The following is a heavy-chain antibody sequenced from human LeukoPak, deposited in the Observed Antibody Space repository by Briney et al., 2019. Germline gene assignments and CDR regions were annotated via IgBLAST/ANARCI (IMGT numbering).Heavy chain of an antibody. V-gene: IGHV3-7*01. J-gene: IGHJ4*02. CDR1: GFTFSTSW. Sequence: PGGSLRLSCAASGFTFSTSWMTWVRQAPGKGLEWVANIKQDGSETYYVDSVKGRFTISRDNAKNSLFLQLNSLGAEDTAVYYCARGLPTGIDYFDYWGQGTLVTVSS. CDR3: ARGLPTGIDYFDY. CDR2: IKQDGSET. D-gene: IGHD2-21*01.